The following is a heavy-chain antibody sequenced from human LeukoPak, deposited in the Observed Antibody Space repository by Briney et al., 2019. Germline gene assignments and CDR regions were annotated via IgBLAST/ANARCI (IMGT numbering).Heavy chain of an antibody. CDR3: AREDSTAGPFDY. J-gene: IGHJ4*02. V-gene: IGHV3-33*01. D-gene: IGHD2-2*01. CDR1: GFTFSSYG. CDR2: IWYDGSNK. Sequence: GGSLRLSCAASGFTFSSYGMHWARQAPGKGLEWVAVIWYDGSNKYYADSVKGRFTISRDNSKNTLYLQMNSLRAEDTAVYYCAREDSTAGPFDYWGQGTLVTVSS.